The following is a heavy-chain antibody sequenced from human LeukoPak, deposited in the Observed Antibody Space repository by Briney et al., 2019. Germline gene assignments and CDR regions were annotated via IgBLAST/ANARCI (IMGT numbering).Heavy chain of an antibody. CDR2: ISDDGRGK. Sequence: PGGSLRLSCAASGFTFRSYGIHWVRQAPGKGLEWVTYISDDGRGKWYADSVKGRLTISRDNSKNTLSLQMNSLRPEDTAVYYCAKDKDYGWDYWGQGTLVTVSS. CDR3: AKDKDYGWDY. CDR1: GFTFRSYG. V-gene: IGHV3-30*02. J-gene: IGHJ4*02. D-gene: IGHD4/OR15-4a*01.